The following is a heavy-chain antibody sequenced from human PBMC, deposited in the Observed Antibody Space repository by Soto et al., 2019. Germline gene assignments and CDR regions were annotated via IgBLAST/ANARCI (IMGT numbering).Heavy chain of an antibody. CDR1: GGSISSGDYY. CDR2: IYYSGST. V-gene: IGHV4-61*03. CDR3: ATSTYYYDSSGYSLFDY. Sequence: LSETLSLTCTVSGGSISSGDYYWSWIRQPPGKGLEWIGYIYYSGSTNYNPSLKSRVTISVDTSKNHFSLKLSSVTAADTAVYYCATSTYYYDSSGYSLFDYWGQGTLVTVSS. D-gene: IGHD3-22*01. J-gene: IGHJ4*02.